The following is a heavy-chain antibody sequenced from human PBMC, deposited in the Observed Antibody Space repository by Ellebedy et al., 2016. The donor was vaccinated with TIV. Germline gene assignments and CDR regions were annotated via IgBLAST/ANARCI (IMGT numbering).Heavy chain of an antibody. CDR1: GFTFDDYA. V-gene: IGHV3-9*01. J-gene: IGHJ6*03. CDR3: AKGLDFNYYYYYMDV. Sequence: SLKISXATSGFTFDDYAMHWVRQAPGKGLEWVSGISWNSGSIGYADSVKGRFTISRDNAKNSLYLQMNSLRAEDTALYYCAKGLDFNYYYYYMDVWGKGTTVTVSS. D-gene: IGHD3-3*01. CDR2: ISWNSGSI.